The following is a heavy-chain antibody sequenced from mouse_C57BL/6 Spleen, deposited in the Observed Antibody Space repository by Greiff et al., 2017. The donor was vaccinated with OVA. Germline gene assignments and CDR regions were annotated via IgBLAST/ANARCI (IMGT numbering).Heavy chain of an antibody. J-gene: IGHJ2*01. V-gene: IGHV1-15*01. CDR2: IDPETGGT. CDR3: TRYDWDQYYFDY. D-gene: IGHD4-1*01. CDR1: GYTFTDYE. Sequence: VQLQQSGAELVRPGASVTLSCKASGYTFTDYEMHWVKQTPVHGLEWIGAIDPETGGTAYNQKFKGKAILTADKSSSTAYMELRSLTSEDSAVYYCTRYDWDQYYFDYWGQGTTLTVSS.